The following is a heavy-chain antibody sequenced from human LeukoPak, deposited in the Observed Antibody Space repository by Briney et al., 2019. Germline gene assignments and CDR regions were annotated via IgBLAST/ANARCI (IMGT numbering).Heavy chain of an antibody. J-gene: IGHJ5*02. CDR2: IYTSGST. CDR3: ARHVRYPLVPSAAISQWWFDP. V-gene: IGHV4-4*09. CDR1: GGSISSYY. D-gene: IGHD2-2*02. Sequence: PSETLSLTCTVSGGSISSYYWSWIRQPPGKGLEWIGYIYTSGSTNYNPSLKSRVTISVDTSKNQFSLKLSSVTAADTAVYYCARHVRYPLVPSAAISQWWFDPWGQGTLVTVSS.